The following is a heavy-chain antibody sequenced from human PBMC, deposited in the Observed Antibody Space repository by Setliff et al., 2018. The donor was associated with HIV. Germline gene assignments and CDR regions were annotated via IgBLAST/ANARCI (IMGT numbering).Heavy chain of an antibody. CDR1: GFNFSDDY. D-gene: IGHD3-10*01. Sequence: GGSLRLSCVVSGFNFSDDYMSWIRQAPGKGLEWVSYISSSGSFTNYADSVKGRFTISRDNAKNSLYLQMNSLRAEDTAVYYCTKYASGNWHYGSWGQGTLVTVSS. CDR3: TKYASGNWHYGS. J-gene: IGHJ5*02. CDR2: ISSSGSFT. V-gene: IGHV3-11*03.